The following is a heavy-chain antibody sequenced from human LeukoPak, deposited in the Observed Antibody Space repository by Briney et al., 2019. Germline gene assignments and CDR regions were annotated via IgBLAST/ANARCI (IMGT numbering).Heavy chain of an antibody. CDR1: GGSFSGYY. CDR2: INHSGST. V-gene: IGHV4-34*01. J-gene: IGHJ4*02. D-gene: IGHD3-22*01. CDR3: ARGPDYYDSSGYYSSHLPFDY. Sequence: SETLSLTCGVYGGSFSGYYWSWIRQPPGKGLEWIGEINHSGSTNYNPSLKSRVTISVDTSKNQFSLKLSSVTAADTAVYYCARGPDYYDSSGYYSSHLPFDYWGQGTLVTVSS.